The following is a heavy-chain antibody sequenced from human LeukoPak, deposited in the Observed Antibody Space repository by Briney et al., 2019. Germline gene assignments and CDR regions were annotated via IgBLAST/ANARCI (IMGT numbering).Heavy chain of an antibody. J-gene: IGHJ6*03. CDR1: GFTFSSYA. CDR2: ISYGGSNK. CDR3: AKEDFSDYYFYYMDV. V-gene: IGHV3-30*04. Sequence: PGGSLRLSCAASGFTFSSYAMHWVRQAPGKGLEWVAVISYGGSNKYYADSVKGRFTISRDNSKNTLYLQMNSLRAEDTAVYYCAKEDFSDYYFYYMDVWGKGTTVTISS. D-gene: IGHD2/OR15-2a*01.